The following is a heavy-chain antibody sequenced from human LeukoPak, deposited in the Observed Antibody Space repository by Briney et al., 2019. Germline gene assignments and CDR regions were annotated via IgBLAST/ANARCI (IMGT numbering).Heavy chain of an antibody. V-gene: IGHV4-59*11. Sequence: SETLTLTCTVSGGSLSSHYWSWIRQPPGKGLEWIWDIYYSGSTNYNPSLKSRVTISVDTSKNQFSLKLSSVTAADTGVYYCAGGDFWSGTVGWGYMDFWGKGTTVTVSS. CDR2: IYYSGST. CDR3: AGGDFWSGTVGWGYMDF. CDR1: GGSLSSHY. J-gene: IGHJ6*03. D-gene: IGHD3-3*01.